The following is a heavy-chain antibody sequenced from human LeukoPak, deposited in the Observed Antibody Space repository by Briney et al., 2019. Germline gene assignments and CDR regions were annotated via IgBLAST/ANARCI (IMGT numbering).Heavy chain of an antibody. D-gene: IGHD5-18*01. V-gene: IGHV3-74*01. CDR1: GFTFSSYW. Sequence: PGGSLRLSCAASGFTFSSYWMHWVRQAPGKGLVWGSRINSDGSSTSYADSVKGRFTISRDNAKNTLYLQMNSLRAEDTAVYYCARDRDGEYSYGYSDYWGQGTLVTVSS. CDR3: ARDRDGEYSYGYSDY. CDR2: INSDGSST. J-gene: IGHJ4*02.